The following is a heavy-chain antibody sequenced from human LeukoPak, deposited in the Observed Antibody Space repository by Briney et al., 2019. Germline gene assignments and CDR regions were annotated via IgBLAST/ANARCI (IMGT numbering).Heavy chain of an antibody. D-gene: IGHD3-9*01. V-gene: IGHV3-48*03. CDR2: ISSSGSTI. CDR1: GFTFSSYE. CDR3: ARDSVTQLRYFDWLSTGDFDY. J-gene: IGHJ4*02. Sequence: GGSLRLSCAAAGFTFSSYEMNWVRQAPGKGLEWVSYISSSGSTIYYADSVKGRFTISRDNAKNSLYLQMNSLRAEDTAVYYCARDSVTQLRYFDWLSTGDFDYWGQGTLVTVSS.